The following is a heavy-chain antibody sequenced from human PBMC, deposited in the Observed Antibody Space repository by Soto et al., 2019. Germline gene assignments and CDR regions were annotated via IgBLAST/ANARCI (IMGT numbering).Heavy chain of an antibody. J-gene: IGHJ4*02. Sequence: ASVKVSCKASGGTFSSYAISWVRQAPGQGLEWMGGIIPIFGTANYAQKFQGRVTITADESTSTAYMELSSLRSEDTAVYYCAGQIYYDYVWGSYRWGQGTLVTVSS. CDR2: IIPIFGTA. CDR1: GGTFSSYA. D-gene: IGHD3-16*02. V-gene: IGHV1-69*13. CDR3: AGQIYYDYVWGSYR.